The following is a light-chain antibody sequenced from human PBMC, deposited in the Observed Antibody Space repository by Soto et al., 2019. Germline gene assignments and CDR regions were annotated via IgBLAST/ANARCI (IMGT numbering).Light chain of an antibody. J-gene: IGLJ1*01. Sequence: QSALTQPASVSGSPGQSITISCTGTSSDVGGYNYVSWYQQHSGKAPKLMIYEVSYRPSGVSNRFSGSKSGNTASLTISGLQAEDEADYYCSSYTSSSTYVFGTGTK. CDR2: EVS. V-gene: IGLV2-14*01. CDR1: SSDVGGYNY. CDR3: SSYTSSSTYV.